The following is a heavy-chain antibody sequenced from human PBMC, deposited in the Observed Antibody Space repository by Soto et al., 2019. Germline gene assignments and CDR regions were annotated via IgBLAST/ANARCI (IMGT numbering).Heavy chain of an antibody. J-gene: IGHJ6*02. V-gene: IGHV4-61*01. D-gene: IGHD6-19*01. CDR2: IYYSGST. CDR1: GGSVSSGSYY. CDR3: AREVADWKNYYYYGMDV. Sequence: SETLSLTCAVSGGSVSSGSYYWSWIRQPPGKGLEWIGYIYYSGSTNYNPSLKSRVTISVDTSKNQFSLKLSSVTAADTAVYYCAREVADWKNYYYYGMDVWGQGTTVTVSS.